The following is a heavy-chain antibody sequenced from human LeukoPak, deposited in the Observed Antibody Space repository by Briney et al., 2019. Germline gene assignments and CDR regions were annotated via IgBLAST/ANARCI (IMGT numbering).Heavy chain of an antibody. CDR2: INPNSGGT. D-gene: IGHD3-22*01. CDR3: ARGGYYDSSAYRIFDY. Sequence: VASVKVSCKPSGYTFTGYYMHWVRQAPGQGLEWMGWINPNSGGTNYAQKLQGRVTMTRDTSINTGYMELSRLRSDDTAVYYCARGGYYDSSAYRIFDYWGQGTLVTVSS. J-gene: IGHJ4*02. CDR1: GYTFTGYY. V-gene: IGHV1-2*02.